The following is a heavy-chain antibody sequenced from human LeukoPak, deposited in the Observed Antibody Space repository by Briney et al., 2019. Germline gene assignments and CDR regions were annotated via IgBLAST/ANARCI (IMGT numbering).Heavy chain of an antibody. J-gene: IGHJ6*04. CDR3: ARDRRYFDWLLSTPYYYYGMDV. D-gene: IGHD3-9*01. V-gene: IGHV4-34*01. Sequence: SETLSLTCAVYGGSFSGYYWSWIRQPPGKGLEWIGEINHSGCTNYNPSLKSRVTISVDTSKNQFSLKLSSVTAADTAVYYCARDRRYFDWLLSTPYYYYGMDVWGEGTTVTVSS. CDR2: INHSGCT. CDR1: GGSFSGYY.